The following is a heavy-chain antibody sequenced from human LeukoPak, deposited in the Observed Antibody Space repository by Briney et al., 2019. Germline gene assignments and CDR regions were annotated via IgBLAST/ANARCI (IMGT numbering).Heavy chain of an antibody. CDR3: TRGYRSPHY. Sequence: PGGSLRLSCAASGFSLSRYSMTWVRQAPGKGLEWVASIKEDGSEKYYVDSVKGRFTISRDDAKNSLYLQMNSLRAEDTALYYCTRGYRSPHYWGQGTLVTVSS. CDR2: IKEDGSEK. CDR1: GFSLSRYS. D-gene: IGHD6-13*01. V-gene: IGHV3-7*04. J-gene: IGHJ4*02.